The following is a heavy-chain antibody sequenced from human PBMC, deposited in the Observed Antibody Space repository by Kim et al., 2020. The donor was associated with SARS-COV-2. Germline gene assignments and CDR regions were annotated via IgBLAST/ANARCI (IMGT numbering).Heavy chain of an antibody. CDR1: GFTFNTYG. V-gene: IGHV3-23*01. Sequence: GGSLRLSCAASGFTFNTYGMNWVRQAPGKGLEWVSTINVSGGRTYYADSVKGRFTISRDNSKNMLYLQMNSLRAEDTALYFCAIGLFCIGWGQGTLVTVPS. D-gene: IGHD2-15*01. CDR3: AIGLFCIG. J-gene: IGHJ4*02. CDR2: INVSGGRT.